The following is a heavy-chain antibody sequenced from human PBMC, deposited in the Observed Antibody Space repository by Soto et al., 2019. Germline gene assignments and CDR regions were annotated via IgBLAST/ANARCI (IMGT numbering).Heavy chain of an antibody. J-gene: IGHJ6*02. Sequence: SVKVSCKASGGTFSSYAISWVRQAPGQGLEWMGGPMPMLGTANYAQKFQGSVTMTAKESTSTDYMELSGLISEATAVYYCAHTHHSIFGLVITDPSYYYYGMDVWGQGTTVTVSS. V-gene: IGHV1-69*13. CDR2: PMPMLGTA. CDR3: AHTHHSIFGLVITDPSYYYYGMDV. D-gene: IGHD3-3*01. CDR1: GGTFSSYA.